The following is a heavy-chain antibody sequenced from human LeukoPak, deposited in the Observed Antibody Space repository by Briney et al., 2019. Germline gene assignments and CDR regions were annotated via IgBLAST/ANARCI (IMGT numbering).Heavy chain of an antibody. CDR1: GGTFSSYA. J-gene: IGHJ4*02. V-gene: IGHV1-69*05. CDR3: ARGYSSSWPHYYFDY. CDR2: IIPIFGTA. Sequence: ASVKVSCKASGGTFSSYAISWVRQAPGQGLEWMGGIIPIFGTANYAQKFQGRVTITTDESTSTAYMELSSLRSDDTAVYYCARGYSSSWPHYYFDYWGQGTLVTVSS. D-gene: IGHD6-13*01.